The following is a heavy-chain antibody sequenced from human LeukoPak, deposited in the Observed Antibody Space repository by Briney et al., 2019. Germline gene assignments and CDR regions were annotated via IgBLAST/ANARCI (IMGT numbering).Heavy chain of an antibody. V-gene: IGHV4-34*01. J-gene: IGHJ6*01. Sequence: SEPLSLTCAVYGDSFSGYYWRGIRQPPGKGVEWIGEINHSGSTIYNPSLKSRLTISVDTSKNHFSLQQSSVTAADTRVYYFARGPGTTISFFGMDVWGQGTTVSVS. CDR3: ARGPGTTISFFGMDV. D-gene: IGHD1-7*01. CDR2: INHSGST. CDR1: GDSFSGYY.